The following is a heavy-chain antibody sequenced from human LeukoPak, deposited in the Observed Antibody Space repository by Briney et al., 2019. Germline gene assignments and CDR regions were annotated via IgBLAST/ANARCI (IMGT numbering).Heavy chain of an antibody. CDR3: ARDLTGYGDGAFDI. D-gene: IGHD4-17*01. CDR2: ISSSSSTI. J-gene: IGHJ3*02. V-gene: IGHV3-48*04. Sequence: PGGSLRLSCAASGFTFSSYSMNWVRQAPGKGLEWVSYISSSSSTIYYADSVKGRFTISRDNAKNSLYLQMNSLRAEDTAVYYCARDLTGYGDGAFDIWGQGTLVIVSS. CDR1: GFTFSSYS.